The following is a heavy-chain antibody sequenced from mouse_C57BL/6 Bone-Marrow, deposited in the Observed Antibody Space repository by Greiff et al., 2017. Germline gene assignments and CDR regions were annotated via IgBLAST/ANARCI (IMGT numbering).Heavy chain of an antibody. CDR1: GYTFTDYY. D-gene: IGHD3-2*02. J-gene: IGHJ3*01. CDR3: AAAQALFAY. Sequence: VQLQQSGPELVKPGASVKISCKASGYTFTDYYMNWVKQSHGKSIEWIGDINPNNGGTSYNQKFKGKATLTVDKSSSTAYMELRSLTSEDSAVYYCAAAQALFAYWGQGTLVTVSA. V-gene: IGHV1-26*01. CDR2: INPNNGGT.